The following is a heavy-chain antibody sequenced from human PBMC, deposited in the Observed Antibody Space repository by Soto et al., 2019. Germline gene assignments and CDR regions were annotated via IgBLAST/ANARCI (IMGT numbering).Heavy chain of an antibody. Sequence: ASLKVSCKASGYTFTHFYSTWVRQAPGQGLEWMGAISAHNVNTNFAQKFQDRVSMTTDTSKNTAYMELRSLTSDDTAVYYCARDEGGYDILTGYYKAHHFDYWRQGALVTVSS. J-gene: IGHJ4*02. CDR1: GYTFTHFY. CDR2: ISAHNVNT. V-gene: IGHV1-18*01. D-gene: IGHD3-9*01. CDR3: ARDEGGYDILTGYYKAHHFDY.